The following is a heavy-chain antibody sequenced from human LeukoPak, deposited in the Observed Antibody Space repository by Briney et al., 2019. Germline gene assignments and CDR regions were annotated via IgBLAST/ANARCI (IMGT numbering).Heavy chain of an antibody. V-gene: IGHV1-18*01. J-gene: IGHJ4*02. CDR3: ARKRDYGDYESEYYFDY. CDR1: GYTFTSYG. D-gene: IGHD4-17*01. CDR2: ISAYNGNT. Sequence: ASVKVSCKASGYTFTSYGISWVRQAPGQGLEWMGWISAYNGNTNYAQKLQGRVTMTTDTSTSTAYMELRSLRSDDTAVYYCARKRDYGDYESEYYFDYWGQGTLVTVSS.